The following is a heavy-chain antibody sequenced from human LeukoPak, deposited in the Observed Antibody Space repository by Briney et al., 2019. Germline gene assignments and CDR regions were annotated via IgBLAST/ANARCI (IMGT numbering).Heavy chain of an antibody. D-gene: IGHD3-22*01. J-gene: IGHJ4*02. V-gene: IGHV4-34*01. CDR2: INHSGST. CDR3: ARSPYYYDSSGYPIDY. Sequence: PSETLSLPCAVYGGSFSGYYWSWIRQPPGKGLEWIGEINHSGSTNYNPSLKSRVTISVDTSKNQFSLKLSSVTAADTAVYYCARSPYYYDSSGYPIDYWGQGTLVTVSS. CDR1: GGSFSGYY.